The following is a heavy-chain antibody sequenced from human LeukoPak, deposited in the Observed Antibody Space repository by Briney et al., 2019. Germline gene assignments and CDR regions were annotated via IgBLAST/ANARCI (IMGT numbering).Heavy chain of an antibody. D-gene: IGHD1-1*01. CDR2: ISGSGGST. J-gene: IGHJ4*02. CDR1: GFTFSSYA. CDR3: AKGQVRTSNLDS. V-gene: IGHV3-23*01. Sequence: GGSLRLFCAACGFTFSSYAMSWVRQSTGEGLEWVSAISGSGGSTYYRDSVKGRFTISRDSSKNTLYLQMNSLRAEDTALYYCAKGQVRTSNLDSWGQGTLVTVSS.